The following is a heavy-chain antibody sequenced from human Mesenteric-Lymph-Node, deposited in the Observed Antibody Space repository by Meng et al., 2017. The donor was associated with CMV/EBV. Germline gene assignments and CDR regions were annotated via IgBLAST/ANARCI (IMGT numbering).Heavy chain of an antibody. D-gene: IGHD6-19*01. CDR3: ARERNMEQWLVDYYYYGMDV. J-gene: IGHJ6*02. CDR1: GFTFSSYE. V-gene: IGHV3-21*01. Sequence: GESLKISCAASGFTFSSYEMNWVRQAPGKGLEWVASISGSSSYIYYADSMKGRITISRDNAKNSLYLQMNSLRVEDTAVYYCARERNMEQWLVDYYYYGMDVWGQGTTVTVSS. CDR2: ISGSSSYI.